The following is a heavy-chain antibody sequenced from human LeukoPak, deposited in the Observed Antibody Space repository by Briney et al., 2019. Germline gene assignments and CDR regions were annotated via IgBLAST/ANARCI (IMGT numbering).Heavy chain of an antibody. CDR3: ARDLVDYDSSGSDY. Sequence: SETLSLTCTVSGGSISSYYWSWIRQPAGKGLEWIGRIYTSGSTNYNPSLKSRVTMSVDTSKNQFSLKLSSVTAADTAVYYCARDLVDYDSSGSDYWGQGTLVTVSS. CDR2: IYTSGST. CDR1: GGSISSYY. J-gene: IGHJ4*02. D-gene: IGHD3-22*01. V-gene: IGHV4-4*07.